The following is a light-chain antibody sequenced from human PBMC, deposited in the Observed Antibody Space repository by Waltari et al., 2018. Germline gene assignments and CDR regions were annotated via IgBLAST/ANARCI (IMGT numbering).Light chain of an antibody. Sequence: ILMTQSPVTLSVSPGERATLSCRASQSIYSNLAWYQQRPGQPPRLLIFDASTRASGIPARFSGSGSGTEFTLTILTLQSEDSAVYYCQQYNVWPPITFGQGTRLEIK. J-gene: IGKJ5*01. CDR2: DAS. CDR1: QSIYSN. CDR3: QQYNVWPPIT. V-gene: IGKV3D-15*01.